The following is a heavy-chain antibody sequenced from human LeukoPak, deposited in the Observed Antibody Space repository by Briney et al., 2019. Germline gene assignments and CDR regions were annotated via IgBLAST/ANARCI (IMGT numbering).Heavy chain of an antibody. CDR3: AKDERYSSGSFDY. D-gene: IGHD6-19*01. CDR2: ISGSGGST. V-gene: IGHV3-23*01. J-gene: IGHJ4*02. Sequence: GGSLRLSCAASEFTFSSYAMSWVRQAPGKGLEWVSAISGSGGSTYYADSVKGRFTISRDNSKNTLYLQMNSLRAEDTAVYYCAKDERYSSGSFDYWGQGTLVTVSS. CDR1: EFTFSSYA.